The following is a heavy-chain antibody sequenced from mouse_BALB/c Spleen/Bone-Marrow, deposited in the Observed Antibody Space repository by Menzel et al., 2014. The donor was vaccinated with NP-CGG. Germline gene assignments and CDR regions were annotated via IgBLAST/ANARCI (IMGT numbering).Heavy chain of an antibody. CDR3: AREDYYRYDYVMDY. CDR1: GFTLSDYY. D-gene: IGHD2-14*01. J-gene: IGHJ4*01. CDR2: ISDGGNYT. Sequence: DVMLVESGGGLAKPGGSLKLSCAASGFTLSDYYMYWVRQTPEKRLEWVATISDGGNYTYYPDSLKGRFTISRDNAKNNLNLKMSSLKSEDTDIYYCAREDYYRYDYVMDYWGQGTSVTVSS. V-gene: IGHV5-4*02.